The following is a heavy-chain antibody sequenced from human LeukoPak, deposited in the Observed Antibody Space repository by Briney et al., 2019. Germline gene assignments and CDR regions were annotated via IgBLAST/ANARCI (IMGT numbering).Heavy chain of an antibody. CDR1: GYTFTGYY. J-gene: IGHJ4*02. V-gene: IGHV1-2*02. CDR3: ARDRRYCSSTSCYIDY. CDR2: INPNSGGT. D-gene: IGHD2-2*01. Sequence: ASVKVSCKASGYTFTGYYMHWVRQAPGQGLEWMGWINPNSGGTNYAQKFQGRVTMTGDTSISTAYMELSRLRSDDTAVYYCARDRRYCSSTSCYIDYWGQGTLVTVSS.